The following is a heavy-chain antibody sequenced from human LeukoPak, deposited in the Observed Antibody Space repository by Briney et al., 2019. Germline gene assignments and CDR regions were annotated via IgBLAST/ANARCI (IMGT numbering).Heavy chain of an antibody. CDR2: IKQDGSEK. CDR3: ARGQRAHVEWSYYMDV. D-gene: IGHD3-3*01. Sequence: GSLRLSCAASGFTLSSYWMSWVRQAPGKGLEWVANIKQDGSEKYYVDSVKGRFTISRDNAKNSLYLQMNNLRAEDTAVYYCARGQRAHVEWSYYMDVWGKGTTVTVSS. CDR1: GFTLSSYW. V-gene: IGHV3-7*01. J-gene: IGHJ6*03.